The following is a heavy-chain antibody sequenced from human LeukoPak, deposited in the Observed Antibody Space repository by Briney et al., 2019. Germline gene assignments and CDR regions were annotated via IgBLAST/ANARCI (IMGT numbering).Heavy chain of an antibody. D-gene: IGHD4-17*01. V-gene: IGHV3-23*01. J-gene: IGHJ4*02. CDR2: ISGSGGST. Sequence: GGSLRLSCAASGFTFSSYGMSWVRQAPGKGLEWVSAISGSGGSTYYADSVKGRFTISRDNSKNTLYLQMNSLRAEGTAVYYCAKAKLDGDYYFDYWGQGTLVTVSS. CDR3: AKAKLDGDYYFDY. CDR1: GFTFSSYG.